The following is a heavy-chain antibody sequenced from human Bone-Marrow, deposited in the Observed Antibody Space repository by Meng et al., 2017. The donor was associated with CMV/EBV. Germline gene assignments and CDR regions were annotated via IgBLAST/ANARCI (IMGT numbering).Heavy chain of an antibody. D-gene: IGHD3-3*01. Sequence: GESLKISCAASGFTFSSYGMHWVRQAPGKGLEWVAFIRYDGSNKYYADSVKGRFTISRDNAKNSLYLQMNSLRAEDTAVYYCARENYDFWSGYPDYWGQGTLVTVSS. CDR1: GFTFSSYG. V-gene: IGHV3-30*02. CDR3: ARENYDFWSGYPDY. CDR2: IRYDGSNK. J-gene: IGHJ4*02.